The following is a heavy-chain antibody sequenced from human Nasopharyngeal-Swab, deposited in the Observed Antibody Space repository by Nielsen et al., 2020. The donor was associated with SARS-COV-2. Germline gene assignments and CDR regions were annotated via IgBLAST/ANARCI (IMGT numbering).Heavy chain of an antibody. CDR3: AKDQALSSSWSRYFHH. CDR2: IWYDGSNK. Sequence: GRQAPGKGLEWVAVIWYDGSNKYYADSVKGRFTISRDNSKNTLYLQMSSLRAEDTAVYYSAKDQALSSSWSRYFHHWGQGTLVTVSS. V-gene: IGHV3-33*06. D-gene: IGHD6-13*01. J-gene: IGHJ1*01.